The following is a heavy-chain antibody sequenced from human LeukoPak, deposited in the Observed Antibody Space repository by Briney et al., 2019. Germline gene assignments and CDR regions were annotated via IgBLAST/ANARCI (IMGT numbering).Heavy chain of an antibody. D-gene: IGHD3-10*02. J-gene: IGHJ6*04. CDR2: ISSSGSTI. V-gene: IGHV3-48*04. CDR3: AELGITMIGGV. Sequence: GGSLRLSCAASGFSFSSYWMSWVRQAPGKGLEWVSYISSSGSTIYYADSVKGRFTISRDNAKNSLYLQMNSLRAEDTAVYYCAELGITMIGGVWGKGTTVTISS. CDR1: GFSFSSYW.